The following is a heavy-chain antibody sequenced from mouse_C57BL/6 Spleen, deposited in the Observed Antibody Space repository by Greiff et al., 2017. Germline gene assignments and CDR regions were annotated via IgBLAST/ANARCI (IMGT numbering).Heavy chain of an antibody. CDR1: GYSITSGYD. D-gene: IGHD1-1*01. V-gene: IGHV3-1*01. J-gene: IGHJ1*03. CDR2: ISYSGST. Sequence: EVQRVESGPGMVKPSQSLSLTCTVTGYSITSGYDWHWIRHFPGNKLEWMGYISYSGSTNSNPSLKSRISITHDTSKNHFFLKLHSVTTEDTATYYCARGDYYGSSGYFDVWGTGTTVTVSS. CDR3: ARGDYYGSSGYFDV.